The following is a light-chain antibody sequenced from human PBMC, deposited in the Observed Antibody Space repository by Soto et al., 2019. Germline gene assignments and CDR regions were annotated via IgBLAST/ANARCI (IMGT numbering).Light chain of an antibody. CDR3: QHRSDWPWR. CDR2: KAS. J-gene: IGKJ1*01. CDR1: QTISSW. Sequence: DIQMTQSPSTLSGSVGDGVTITCRASQTISSWLAWYQQKPGKAPKLLIYKASTLKSGVPSRFSGSGSGTEFTLTISSLQPDDFATYYCQHRSDWPWRFGQGTK. V-gene: IGKV1-5*03.